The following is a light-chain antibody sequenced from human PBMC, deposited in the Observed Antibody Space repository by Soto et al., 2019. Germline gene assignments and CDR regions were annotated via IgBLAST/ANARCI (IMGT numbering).Light chain of an antibody. CDR3: QQYNIFPYT. CDR1: QSISTW. CDR2: KAS. V-gene: IGKV1-5*03. J-gene: IGKJ2*01. Sequence: DIQMTQSPSTLYASVGDRVTITCRASQSISTWLAWYQQKPGKAPKLLIYKASSLESGVPSRFSGSGSGTEFTLTISSLQPEDFATFYCQQYNIFPYTFGQGTKLEIK.